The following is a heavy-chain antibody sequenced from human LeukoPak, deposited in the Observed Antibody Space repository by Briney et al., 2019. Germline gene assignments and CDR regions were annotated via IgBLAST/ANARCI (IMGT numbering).Heavy chain of an antibody. D-gene: IGHD3-9*01. CDR3: ARKGILTGYLK. CDR1: GGSFSGFY. CDR2: INHSGSA. J-gene: IGHJ4*02. Sequence: SETLSLTCAVYGGSFSGFYWSWIRQPPGKGLEWIGEINHSGSANYNPSLKSRVTISVDTSKNQFSLKLSSVTAADTAVYYCARKGILTGYLKWGQGTLVTVSS. V-gene: IGHV4-34*01.